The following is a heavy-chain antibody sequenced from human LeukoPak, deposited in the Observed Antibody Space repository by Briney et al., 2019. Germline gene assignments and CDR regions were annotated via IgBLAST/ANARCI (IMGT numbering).Heavy chain of an antibody. J-gene: IGHJ3*02. CDR2: INHSGST. D-gene: IGHD3-10*01. V-gene: IGHV4-34*01. CDR1: GGSFSGYY. Sequence: PSETLSLTCAVYGGSFSGYYWSWIRQPPGKGLEWIGEINHSGSTNYNPSLKSRVTISVDTSKNQFSLKLSSVTAADTAVYYCARGLGVRGPPRTAFGIWGQGTMVTVSS. CDR3: ARGLGVRGPPRTAFGI.